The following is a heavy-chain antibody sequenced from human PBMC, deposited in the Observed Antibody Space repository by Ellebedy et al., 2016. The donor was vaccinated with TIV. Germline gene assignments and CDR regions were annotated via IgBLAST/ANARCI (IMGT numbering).Heavy chain of an antibody. CDR1: GFSFSSYG. CDR3: ARGKSNLYRSIVARPYDY. V-gene: IGHV3-33*01. Sequence: GESLKISCAASGFSFSSYGMHWVRQAPGKGLEWVAVIWSDGSNKYSADSVKGRFTISRDNSKNTVYLQMNSLRAEDTAVYYCARGKSNLYRSIVARPYDYWGQGTLVTVSS. D-gene: IGHD6-6*01. CDR2: IWSDGSNK. J-gene: IGHJ4*02.